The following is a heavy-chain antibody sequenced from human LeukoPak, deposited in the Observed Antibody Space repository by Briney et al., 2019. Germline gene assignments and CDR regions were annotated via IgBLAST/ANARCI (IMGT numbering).Heavy chain of an antibody. CDR3: GTEYLGYCIGGSCYLYDAFDI. J-gene: IGHJ3*02. Sequence: PGGSLRLSCAASGFTFSSYEMSWVRQAPGKGLEWVSSISSSGGTIYYADSVKGRFTISRDNSKNSLYLQMNSLRAEDTAVYYCGTEYLGYCIGGSCYLYDAFDIWGQGTMVTVSS. V-gene: IGHV3-48*03. CDR1: GFTFSSYE. CDR2: ISSSGGTI. D-gene: IGHD2-15*01.